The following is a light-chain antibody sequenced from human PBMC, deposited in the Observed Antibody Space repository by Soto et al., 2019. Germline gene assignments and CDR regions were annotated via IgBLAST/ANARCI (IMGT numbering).Light chain of an antibody. CDR2: DAS. CDR3: QQRSNWPYT. CDR1: QSVSSS. Sequence: EIVLTQSPATLSLSPGERATLSCRASQSVSSSLAWYQQKPGQAPRLFIYDASNRATGIPARFSGSGSGTDFTLTISSLEPEDFAVYYCQQRSNWPYTFGQGTKLEIK. J-gene: IGKJ2*01. V-gene: IGKV3-11*01.